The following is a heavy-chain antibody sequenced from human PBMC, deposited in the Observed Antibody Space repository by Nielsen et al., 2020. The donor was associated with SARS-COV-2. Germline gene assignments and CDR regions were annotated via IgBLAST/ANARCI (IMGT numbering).Heavy chain of an antibody. CDR3: AKDLIAVIVATASPFDY. V-gene: IGHV3-33*05. D-gene: IGHD2-15*01. Sequence: GGSLRLSCAASGFTFSSYGMHWVRQAPGKGLEWVAVISYDGSNKYYADSVKGRFTISRDNSKNTLYLQMNSLRAEDTAVYYCAKDLIAVIVATASPFDYWGQGSLVTVS. CDR2: ISYDGSNK. CDR1: GFTFSSYG. J-gene: IGHJ4*02.